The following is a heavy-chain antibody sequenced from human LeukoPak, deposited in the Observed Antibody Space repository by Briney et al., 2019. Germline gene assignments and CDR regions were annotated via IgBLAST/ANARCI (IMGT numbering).Heavy chain of an antibody. CDR3: ATFLGKKDY. V-gene: IGHV4-34*01. CDR2: INHSGST. Sequence: PSETLSLTCAVYGGSFSGYYWSWIRRPPGKGLEWIGEINHSGSTNYNPSLKSRVTISVDTSKNQFSLKLSSVTAADTAVYYCATFLGKKDYWGQGTLVTVSS. J-gene: IGHJ4*02. D-gene: IGHD3-16*01. CDR1: GGSFSGYY.